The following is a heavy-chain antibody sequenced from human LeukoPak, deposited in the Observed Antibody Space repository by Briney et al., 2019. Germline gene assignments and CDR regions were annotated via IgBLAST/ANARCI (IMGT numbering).Heavy chain of an antibody. D-gene: IGHD3-16*01. J-gene: IGHJ4*02. CDR3: ARDQGGGDGYSYFDY. V-gene: IGHV1-46*01. Sequence: GASVKVSCKASGYTFTSYGISWVRQAPGQGLEWMGMISPSGGSTSYAQKFQGRVTMTRDTSTSTVYIDLSSLRSEDTAVYYCARDQGGGDGYSYFDYWGQGTLVTVSS. CDR2: ISPSGGST. CDR1: GYTFTSYG.